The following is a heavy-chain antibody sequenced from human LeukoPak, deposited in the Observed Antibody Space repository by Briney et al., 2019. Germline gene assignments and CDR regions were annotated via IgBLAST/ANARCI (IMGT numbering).Heavy chain of an antibody. J-gene: IGHJ6*02. V-gene: IGHV3-53*01. Sequence: GGSLRLSCAASGFTVSSNYMSWVRQAPGKGLEWGSVIYSGGSTYYADSVKGRFTISRDNSKNTLYLQMNSLRAEDTAVYYCAREPPDYYYYGMDVWGQGTTVTVSS. CDR2: IYSGGST. CDR1: GFTVSSNY. CDR3: AREPPDYYYYGMDV.